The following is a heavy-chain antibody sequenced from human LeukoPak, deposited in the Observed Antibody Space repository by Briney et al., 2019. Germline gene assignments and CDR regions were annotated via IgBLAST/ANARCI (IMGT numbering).Heavy chain of an antibody. CDR2: ISNSSSLI. Sequence: GGSLRLSCAASGFIFSSYSMNWVRQAPGKGLEWLSYISNSSSLIYYADSVKGRFTISRDNAENSLHLRMNSLRVEDTAIYYCARGGMASPDYWDQGTLVSVSS. J-gene: IGHJ4*02. V-gene: IGHV3-48*04. CDR3: ARGGMASPDY. D-gene: IGHD3-16*01. CDR1: GFIFSSYS.